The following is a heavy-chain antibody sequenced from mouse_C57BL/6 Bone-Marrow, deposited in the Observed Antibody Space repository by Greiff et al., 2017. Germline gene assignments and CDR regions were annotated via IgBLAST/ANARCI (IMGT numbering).Heavy chain of an antibody. CDR2: INPGSGGT. J-gene: IGHJ2*01. V-gene: IGHV1-54*01. CDR1: GYAFTNYL. CDR3: AIRRYCGPDY. Sequence: QVQLQQSGAELVRPGTSVKVSCKASGYAFTNYLIEWVKQRPGQGLEWIGVINPGSGGTNYNEKFKGKATLTADKSSSTAYMQLSSLTSEDSAVYFCAIRRYCGPDYWGKGTTLTVSS.